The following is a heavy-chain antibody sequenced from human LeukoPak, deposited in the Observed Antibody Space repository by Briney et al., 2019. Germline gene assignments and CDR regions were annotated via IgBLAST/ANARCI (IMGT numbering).Heavy chain of an antibody. CDR2: ISGSGGST. CDR3: AKSKEYYFWSVLNWFDP. CDR1: GFTFSSYA. D-gene: IGHD3-3*01. J-gene: IGHJ5*02. Sequence: GGSLRLSCAASGFTFSSYAMSWVRQAPGKGLEWVSAISGSGGSTYYADSVKGRFTISRDNSKNTLYLQMNSLRAEDTAVYYCAKSKEYYFWSVLNWFDPWGQGTLVTVSS. V-gene: IGHV3-23*01.